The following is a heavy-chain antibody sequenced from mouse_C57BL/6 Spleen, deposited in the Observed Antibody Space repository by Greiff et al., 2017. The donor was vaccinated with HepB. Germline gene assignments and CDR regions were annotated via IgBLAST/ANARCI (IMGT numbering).Heavy chain of an antibody. CDR3: ARSTMVTTVDY. V-gene: IGHV1-20*01. D-gene: IGHD2-2*01. CDR1: GYSFTGYF. Sequence: VQLQQSGPELVKPGDSVKISCKASGYSFTGYFMNWVMQSHGKSLEWIGRINPYNGDTFYIQKFKGKATLTVDKSSSTAHMELRSLTSEDSAVYYCARSTMVTTVDYWGQGTTLTVSS. J-gene: IGHJ2*01. CDR2: INPYNGDT.